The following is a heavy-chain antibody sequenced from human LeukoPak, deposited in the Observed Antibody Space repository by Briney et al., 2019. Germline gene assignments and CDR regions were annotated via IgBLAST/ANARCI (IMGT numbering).Heavy chain of an antibody. V-gene: IGHV3-74*03. D-gene: IGHD3-10*01. CDR3: ASLTSQYDY. J-gene: IGHJ4*02. CDR2: INNYGSIT. CDR1: GLTFSNYW. Sequence: GGSLRLSCAASGLTFSNYWMQGVRQAPGKGLVWVSRINNYGSITTYADSVKGRFTISRDNAKNTLYLQMNSLRAEDTAVYYCASLTSQYDYWGLGTLVTVSS.